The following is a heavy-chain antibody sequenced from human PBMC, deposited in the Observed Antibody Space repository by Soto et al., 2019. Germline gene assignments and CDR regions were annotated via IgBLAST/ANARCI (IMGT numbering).Heavy chain of an antibody. CDR2: ISGSGGTT. J-gene: IGHJ4*02. V-gene: IGHV3-23*01. CDR1: GFTFSSFS. Sequence: EVELLESGGGLVQPGGSLRLSCAVSGFTFSSFSMTWVRQGPGKGLQWVSAISGSGGTTYYADSVKGRFTISRDNSKSTLFLQMHSLRAEDTAVYYCAKYGRDSSAWKADYWGQGTLVTVSS. D-gene: IGHD6-19*01. CDR3: AKYGRDSSAWKADY.